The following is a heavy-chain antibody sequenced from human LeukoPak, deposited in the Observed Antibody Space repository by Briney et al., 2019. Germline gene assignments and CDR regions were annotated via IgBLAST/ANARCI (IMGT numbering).Heavy chain of an antibody. V-gene: IGHV4-59*12. D-gene: IGHD1-26*01. CDR1: GASISSYY. J-gene: IGHJ3*02. CDR2: MFYSGST. Sequence: SETLSLTCTVSGASISSYYWSWIRQPPGKGLEWIGYMFYSGSTSYNPSLRSRVSISVDTSKNQFSLKLNSVTPEDTAVYYCARAMVGATEAAFDIWGQGTMVTVSS. CDR3: ARAMVGATEAAFDI.